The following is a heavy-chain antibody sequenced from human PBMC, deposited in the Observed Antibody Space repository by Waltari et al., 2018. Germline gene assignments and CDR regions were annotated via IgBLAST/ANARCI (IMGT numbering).Heavy chain of an antibody. J-gene: IGHJ4*02. Sequence: QLQLQESGPGLVKPSETLSLTCAVSSGSIFSHSWSWVRQPPGKGLEWIVQIQYTGGTNYNPPLKSRGTVSLDAPKMQFSLTLSSLTAADTAIYYCARFARGRYFDYWAQGTLVTVSS. V-gene: IGHV4-59*11. CDR1: SGSIFSHS. D-gene: IGHD3-10*01. CDR3: ARFARGRYFDY. CDR2: IQYTGGT.